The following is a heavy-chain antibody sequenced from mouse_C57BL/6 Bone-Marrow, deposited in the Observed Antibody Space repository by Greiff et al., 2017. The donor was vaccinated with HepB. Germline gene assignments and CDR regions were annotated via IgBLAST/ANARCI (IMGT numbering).Heavy chain of an antibody. CDR1: GYTFTSYW. J-gene: IGHJ4*01. Sequence: QVQLKQPGAELVKPGASVKMSCKASGYTFTSYWITWVKQRPGQGLEWIGDIYPGSGSTNYNEKFKSKATLTVDTSSSTAYMQLSSLTSEDSAVYYCARGSVSLYYDYDDAMDYWGQGTSVTVSS. D-gene: IGHD2-4*01. CDR3: ARGSVSLYYDYDDAMDY. CDR2: IYPGSGST. V-gene: IGHV1-55*01.